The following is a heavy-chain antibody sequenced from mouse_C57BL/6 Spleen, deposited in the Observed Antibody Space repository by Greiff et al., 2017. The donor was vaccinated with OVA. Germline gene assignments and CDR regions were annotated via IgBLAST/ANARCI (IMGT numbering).Heavy chain of an antibody. CDR2: IDPETGGT. J-gene: IGHJ2*01. V-gene: IGHV1-15*01. D-gene: IGHD1-1*01. CDR1: GYTFTDYE. Sequence: QVQLQQSGAELVRPGASVTLSCKASGYTFTDYEMHWVKQTPVHGLEWIGAIDPETGGTAYNQKFKGKAILTADKSSSTAYMELRSLTSEDSAVYYCTIYGSSHYFDYWGQGTTLTVSS. CDR3: TIYGSSHYFDY.